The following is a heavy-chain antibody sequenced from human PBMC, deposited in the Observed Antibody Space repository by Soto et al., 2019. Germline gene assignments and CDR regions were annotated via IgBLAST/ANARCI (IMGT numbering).Heavy chain of an antibody. V-gene: IGHV3-74*01. J-gene: IGHJ5*02. CDR2: INIDGSST. D-gene: IGHD6-19*01. CDR3: ARDFPVRAVHWFDP. CDR1: GFTFRSYW. Sequence: PGGSLRLSCAASGFTFRSYWIHWVRQAPGKGLVWVSRINIDGSSTSYADSVKGRFTISRDNAKNTLYLQMNSLRAEDTAVYDCARDFPVRAVHWFDPWGQGTLVTVSS.